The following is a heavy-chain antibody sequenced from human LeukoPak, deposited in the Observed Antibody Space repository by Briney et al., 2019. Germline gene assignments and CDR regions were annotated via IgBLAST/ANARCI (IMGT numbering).Heavy chain of an antibody. V-gene: IGHV1-46*01. CDR1: GYTFTSYY. Sequence: ASVKVSCKASGYTFTSYYMHWVRQAPGQGLEWMGIINPSGGSTSYAQKFQGRVTMTRDTSTSTVYLELSSLRSEDTAVYYCAREVYCSSTSCTQRYFDYWGQGTLVTVSS. D-gene: IGHD2-2*01. CDR2: INPSGGST. CDR3: AREVYCSSTSCTQRYFDY. J-gene: IGHJ4*02.